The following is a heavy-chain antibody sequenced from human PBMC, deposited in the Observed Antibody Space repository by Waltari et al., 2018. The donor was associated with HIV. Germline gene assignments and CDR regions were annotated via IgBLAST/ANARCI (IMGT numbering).Heavy chain of an antibody. J-gene: IGHJ4*02. D-gene: IGHD5-18*01. V-gene: IGHV3-23*01. CDR3: AKTIQLWSGLDY. CDR2: ISGSGGST. Sequence: SGFTFSSYAMSWVRQAPGKGLEWVSAISGSGGSTYYADSVKGRFTISRDNSKNTLYLQMNSLRAEDTAVYYCAKTIQLWSGLDYWGQGTLVTVSS. CDR1: GFTFSSYA.